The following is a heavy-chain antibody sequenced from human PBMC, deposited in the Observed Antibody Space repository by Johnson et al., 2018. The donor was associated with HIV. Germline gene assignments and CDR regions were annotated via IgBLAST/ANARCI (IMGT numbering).Heavy chain of an antibody. CDR2: IYSGGNT. CDR3: ARAPHDAFDV. V-gene: IGHV3-66*01. CDR1: GFSFSNYW. Sequence: MQLVESGGGLVKPGGSLRLSCAASGFSFSNYWMTWVRQAPGKGLEWVSVIYSGGNTYYTDSVKGRFTISRDNSDNTMYLQMNSLRDEDTAVYYCARAPHDAFDVWGQGTMVTVSS. J-gene: IGHJ3*01.